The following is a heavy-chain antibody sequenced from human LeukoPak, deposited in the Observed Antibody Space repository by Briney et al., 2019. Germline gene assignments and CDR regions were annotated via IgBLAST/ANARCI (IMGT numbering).Heavy chain of an antibody. CDR2: ISSSSSYI. D-gene: IGHD6-13*01. J-gene: IGHJ4*02. V-gene: IGHV3-21*01. CDR3: ARDSYSSSWYFDY. Sequence: GGSLRLSCAASGFTFSSYSMNWVRQAPGKGLEWVSSISSSSSYIYYADSVKGRFTISRDNAKNSLYLQMSSLRAEDTAVYYCARDSYSSSWYFDYWGQGTLVTVSS. CDR1: GFTFSSYS.